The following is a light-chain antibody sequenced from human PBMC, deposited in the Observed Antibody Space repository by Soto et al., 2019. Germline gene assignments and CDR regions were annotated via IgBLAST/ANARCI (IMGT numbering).Light chain of an antibody. V-gene: IGLV2-8*01. CDR2: DVS. J-gene: IGLJ1*01. Sequence: QSALTQPPSASGSLGQSVTISCTGTRSDVGGYNYVSWYQQHPGKAPKLMIYDVSKRPSGVPDRFSGSKSGNTASLTVSGLQAEDEADYFCTSYAGTINFYVYVFGTGTKLTVL. CDR3: TSYAGTINFYVYV. CDR1: RSDVGGYNY.